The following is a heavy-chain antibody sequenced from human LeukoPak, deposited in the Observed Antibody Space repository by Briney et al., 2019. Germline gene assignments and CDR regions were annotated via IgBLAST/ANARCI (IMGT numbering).Heavy chain of an antibody. CDR2: ISGSGGST. J-gene: IGHJ4*02. D-gene: IGHD5-18*01. V-gene: IGHV3-23*01. Sequence: GGSLRLSCAASGFTFSSYAMSWVRQAPGKGLEWVSAISGSGGSTYCADSVKGRFTISRDNSKNTLYLQMNSLRAEDTAVYYCAKARRIQLWYYFDYWGQGTLVTVSS. CDR3: AKARRIQLWYYFDY. CDR1: GFTFSSYA.